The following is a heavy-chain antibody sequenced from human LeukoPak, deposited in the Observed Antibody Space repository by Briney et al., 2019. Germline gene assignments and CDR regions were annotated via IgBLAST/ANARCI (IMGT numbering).Heavy chain of an antibody. CDR1: GFTFSNAW. CDR2: IKSKTDGGTT. Sequence: GGSLRLSCAASGFTFSNAWMSWVRQAPGKGPEWVGRIKSKTDGGTTDYATPVKGRFTISRDDSKNTLYLEVNSLKTEDTAVYYCTPYSRGWYWGQGTLVTVSS. CDR3: TPYSRGWY. V-gene: IGHV3-15*01. D-gene: IGHD6-19*01. J-gene: IGHJ4*02.